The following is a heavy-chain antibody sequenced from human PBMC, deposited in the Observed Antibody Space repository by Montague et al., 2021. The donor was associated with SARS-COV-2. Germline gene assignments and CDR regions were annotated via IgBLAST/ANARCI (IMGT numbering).Heavy chain of an antibody. J-gene: IGHJ4*02. D-gene: IGHD6-19*01. CDR3: AREYSSGVYFDY. CDR2: IDWDXDT. V-gene: IGHV2-70*11. CDR1: GFSLSTSGMC. Sequence: PALVKPTQTLTLTCTFSGFSLSTSGMCVSWIRQPPGKALEWLARIDWDXDTYYSTSLKTRLTISKDTSKNQVVLTMTNMDPVDTATYYCAREYSSGVYFDYWGQGTLVTVSS.